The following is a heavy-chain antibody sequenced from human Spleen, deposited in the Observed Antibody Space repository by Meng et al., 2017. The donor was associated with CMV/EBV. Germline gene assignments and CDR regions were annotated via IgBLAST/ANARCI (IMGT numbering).Heavy chain of an antibody. Sequence: GSLRLSCAVYVGSFSGYYWSWIRQAPGKGLEWIGEINRSGTTNQNPSLKSRVIISVDTSNQFSLKLSSVTAADTAVYYCARGSLHTGYITMLRGRRSAFDVWGQGTMVTVSS. CDR2: INRSGTT. CDR3: ARGSLHTGYITMLRGRRSAFDV. D-gene: IGHD3-10*01. J-gene: IGHJ3*01. CDR1: VGSFSGYY. V-gene: IGHV4-34*01.